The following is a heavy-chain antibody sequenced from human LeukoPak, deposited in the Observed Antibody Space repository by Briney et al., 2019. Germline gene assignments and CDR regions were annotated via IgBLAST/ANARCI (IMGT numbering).Heavy chain of an antibody. Sequence: ASVKVSCKASGGTFSSYALSWVRPAPGQGLEWMGRIIPILGKGNYAQKFQGRVTITADKSTGTAYMELSSLRSEDTAVYYCAREADIVVVVAATRYYYYGMDVWGQGTTVTVSS. CDR1: GGTFSSYA. J-gene: IGHJ6*02. CDR3: AREADIVVVVAATRYYYYGMDV. D-gene: IGHD2-15*01. CDR2: IIPILGKG. V-gene: IGHV1-69*04.